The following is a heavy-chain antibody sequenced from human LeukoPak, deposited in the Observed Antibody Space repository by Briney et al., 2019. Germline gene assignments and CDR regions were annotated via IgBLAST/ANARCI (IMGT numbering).Heavy chain of an antibody. CDR2: INADGSTT. CDR1: GFTVSSNY. Sequence: SGGSLRLSCAASGFTVSSNYMSWVRQAPGKGLVWVSRINADGSTTSYADSVKGRFTISRDNSKNTLYLQMNSLRAEDTAVYYCAKIGANVGFWGQGTLVTVSS. D-gene: IGHD4/OR15-4a*01. CDR3: AKIGANVGF. J-gene: IGHJ4*02. V-gene: IGHV3-74*01.